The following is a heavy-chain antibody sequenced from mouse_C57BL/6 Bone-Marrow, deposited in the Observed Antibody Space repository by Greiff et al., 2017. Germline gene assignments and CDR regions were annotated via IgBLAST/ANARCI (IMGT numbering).Heavy chain of an antibody. CDR2: IWSGGST. V-gene: IGHV2-2*01. CDR1: GFSLTSYG. J-gene: IGHJ3*01. CDR3: ARNFEGLYYDYGAY. D-gene: IGHD2-4*01. Sequence: QLQQSGPGLVQPSQSLSITCTVSGFSLTSYGVHWVRQSPGKGLEWLGVIWSGGSTDYNAAFISRLSISKDNSKSQVFFKMNSLQADDTAIYYCARNFEGLYYDYGAYWGQGTLVTVSA.